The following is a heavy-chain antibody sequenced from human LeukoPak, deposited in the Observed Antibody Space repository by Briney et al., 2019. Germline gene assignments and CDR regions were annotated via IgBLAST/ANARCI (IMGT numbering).Heavy chain of an antibody. CDR2: IYHSGST. CDR3: AGYATTVTTTDY. Sequence: SETLSLTCTVSGGSISGYYWSWIRQPPGKGLEWIGFIYHSGSTNYNPSLKSRVTISVTTSKNQFSLKLISVSAADTAVYYCAGYATTVTTTDYWGQGTLVTVSS. CDR1: GGSISGYY. J-gene: IGHJ4*02. D-gene: IGHD4-17*01. V-gene: IGHV4-59*12.